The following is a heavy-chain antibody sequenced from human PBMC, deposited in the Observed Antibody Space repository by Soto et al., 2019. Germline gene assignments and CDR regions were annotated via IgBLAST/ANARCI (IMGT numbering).Heavy chain of an antibody. Sequence: PSETLSLTCTVSGGSISTGGYYWNWIRQHPGKGLEWIGYIFYNGGSYYNPSLRSRISFSVDTSKNQFSLKLTSVTAADTAVYYCAKYERFGDTLGCFDNWGQGTPVTVSS. J-gene: IGHJ4*02. CDR2: IFYNGGS. V-gene: IGHV4-31*03. CDR3: AKYERFGDTLGCFDN. CDR1: GGSISTGGYY. D-gene: IGHD3-10*01.